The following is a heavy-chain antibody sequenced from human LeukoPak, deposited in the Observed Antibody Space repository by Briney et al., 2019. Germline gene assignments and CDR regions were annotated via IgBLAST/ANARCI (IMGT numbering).Heavy chain of an antibody. CDR1: GDSISSYY. CDR2: ISNGGST. D-gene: IGHD3-10*01. J-gene: IGHJ4*02. CDR3: ASDRGPSRGFDY. V-gene: IGHV4-59*01. Sequence: NPSETLSLTCTVPGDSISSYYWSWLRQPPGKGLEWIAYISNGGSTYYNPSLKSRVTISQDTSKKRFSLKLTSVTAVDTAVYYCASDRGPSRGFDYWGQGTLVTVSS.